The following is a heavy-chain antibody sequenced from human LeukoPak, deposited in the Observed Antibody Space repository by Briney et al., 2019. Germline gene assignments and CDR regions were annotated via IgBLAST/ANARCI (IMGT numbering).Heavy chain of an antibody. D-gene: IGHD6-13*01. CDR1: GGSISSYY. V-gene: IGHV4-59*01. Sequence: PSETLSLTCTVSGGSISSYYWSWIRQPPGKGLEWIGYTYYSGSTNYNPSLKSRVTISVDTSKNQFSLKLSSVTAADTAVYYCAVQRTLWQQVLDHWGQGTLVTVSS. CDR3: AVQRTLWQQVLDH. J-gene: IGHJ4*02. CDR2: TYYSGST.